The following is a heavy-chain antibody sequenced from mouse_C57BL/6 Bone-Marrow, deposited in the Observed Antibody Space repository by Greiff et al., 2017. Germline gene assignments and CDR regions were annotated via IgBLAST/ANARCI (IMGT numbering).Heavy chain of an antibody. D-gene: IGHD2-4*01. V-gene: IGHV14-4*01. CDR3: TTLNDYDWYFDG. CDR2: IDPENGDT. J-gene: IGHJ1*03. Sequence: VQLQQSGAELVRPGASVKLSCTASGFNIKDAYMHWVKQRPEQGLEWIGWIDPENGDTAYASKFQGKATITADTSSNTAYLQLSSLTSEDTAVYYCTTLNDYDWYFDGWGTGTTVTVSS. CDR1: GFNIKDAY.